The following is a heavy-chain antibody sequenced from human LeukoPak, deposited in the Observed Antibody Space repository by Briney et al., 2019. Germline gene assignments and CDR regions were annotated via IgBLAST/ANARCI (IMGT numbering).Heavy chain of an antibody. CDR3: ARHSGWYVGYYFDY. Sequence: PSETLSLTCAVYGGSFSGYYWSWIRQPPGKGLGWIGEINHSGSTNYNPSLKSRVTISVDTSKNQFSLKLSSVTAADTAVYYCARHSGWYVGYYFDYWGQGTLVTVSS. D-gene: IGHD6-19*01. CDR2: INHSGST. V-gene: IGHV4-34*01. CDR1: GGSFSGYY. J-gene: IGHJ4*02.